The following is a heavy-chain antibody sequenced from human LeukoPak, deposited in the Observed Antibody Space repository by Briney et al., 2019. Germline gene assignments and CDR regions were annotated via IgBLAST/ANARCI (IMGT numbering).Heavy chain of an antibody. Sequence: GGSLRLSCAASGFTFSSYGMHWVRQAPGKGLEWVAVIRYDGSNKYYADSVKGRFTISRDNSKNTLYLQMNSLRAEDTAVYYCARAEGYYDSSGNDAFDIWGQGTMVTVSS. D-gene: IGHD3-22*01. CDR3: ARAEGYYDSSGNDAFDI. CDR1: GFTFSSYG. CDR2: IRYDGSNK. V-gene: IGHV3-33*01. J-gene: IGHJ3*02.